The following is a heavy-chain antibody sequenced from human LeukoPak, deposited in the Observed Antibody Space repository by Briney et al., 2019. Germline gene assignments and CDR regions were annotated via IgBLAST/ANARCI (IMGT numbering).Heavy chain of an antibody. D-gene: IGHD7-27*01. J-gene: IGHJ3*01. CDR3: AREAGDNTYNV. CDR2: INPKSGET. V-gene: IGHV1-2*02. CDR1: RYTFTDYY. Sequence: ASVKVSCKASRYTFTDYYMHWVRQAPGQGLEWMGWINPKSGETRYERNFQGRVTMTRDTSITTAYMALSRLRSDDTAVYYCAREAGDNTYNVWGQGTMVTVSS.